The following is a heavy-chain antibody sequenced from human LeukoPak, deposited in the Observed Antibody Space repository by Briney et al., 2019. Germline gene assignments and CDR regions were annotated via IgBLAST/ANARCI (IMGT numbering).Heavy chain of an antibody. J-gene: IGHJ3*02. CDR3: ARTQLWAPSDAFDI. Sequence: GASVKVSCKASGYTFTSYDINWVRQATGQGLEWMGWMNPNSGNTGYAQKFQGRVTITRNTSISTAYMELSSLRSEDTAVYYCARTQLWAPSDAFDIWGQGTMVTVSS. D-gene: IGHD5-18*01. CDR2: MNPNSGNT. CDR1: GYTFTSYD. V-gene: IGHV1-8*03.